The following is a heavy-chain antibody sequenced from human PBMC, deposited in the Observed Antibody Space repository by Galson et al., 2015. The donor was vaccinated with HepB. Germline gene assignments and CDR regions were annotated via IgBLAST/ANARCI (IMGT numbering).Heavy chain of an antibody. Sequence: SLRLSCAASGFTFSSYAKHWVRQAPGKGLEWVAVISYDGSNKYYADSVKGRFTISRDNSKNTLYLQMNSLRAEDTAVYYCARGKDGWFDPWGQGTLVTVSS. V-gene: IGHV3-30-3*01. CDR1: GFTFSSYA. J-gene: IGHJ5*02. CDR3: ARGKDGWFDP. CDR2: ISYDGSNK.